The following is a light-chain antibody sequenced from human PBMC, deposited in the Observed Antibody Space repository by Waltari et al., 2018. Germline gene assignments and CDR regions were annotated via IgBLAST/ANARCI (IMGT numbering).Light chain of an antibody. J-gene: IGKJ3*01. CDR1: ENIRDY. V-gene: IGKV3-11*01. CDR2: DAS. CDR3: QQRSTWPVT. Sequence: EIVLTQSPATLSLSPGERAILSYRASENIRDYLAWYQQKGGQAPRLLIYDASNRGTGTPARFSGSGSGTDFTLTISSLEPEDFAVYYCQQRSTWPVTFGPGTKLDIK.